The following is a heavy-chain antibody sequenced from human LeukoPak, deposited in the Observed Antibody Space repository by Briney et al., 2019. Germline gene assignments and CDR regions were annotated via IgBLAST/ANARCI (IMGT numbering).Heavy chain of an antibody. D-gene: IGHD3-9*01. J-gene: IGHJ4*02. Sequence: ASVKVPCKVSRYTLTDLSIHWVRQAPGKGLEWMGGFDPEDGETIYAQKFQGRVTMTEDTSTDTAYMQLSSLRSEDTAVYYCATDLRYFDWLRFWGQGTLVTVSS. CDR1: RYTLTDLS. CDR3: ATDLRYFDWLRF. CDR2: FDPEDGET. V-gene: IGHV1-24*01.